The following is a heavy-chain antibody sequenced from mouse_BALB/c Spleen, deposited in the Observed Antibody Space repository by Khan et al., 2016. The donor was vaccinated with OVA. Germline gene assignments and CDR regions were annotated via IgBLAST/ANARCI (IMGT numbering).Heavy chain of an antibody. Sequence: EVMLVESGPGLVKPSQSLSLICTVTGYSITSDYAWNWIRQFPGNKLEWMGFISYSGNTNYNPSLKSRISITRDTSKNQFFLHLNSVTTEDTATYYCARVYGGDFDYWGQGTTLTVSS. CDR3: ARVYGGDFDY. J-gene: IGHJ2*01. D-gene: IGHD1-1*01. CDR1: GYSITSDYA. CDR2: ISYSGNT. V-gene: IGHV3-2*02.